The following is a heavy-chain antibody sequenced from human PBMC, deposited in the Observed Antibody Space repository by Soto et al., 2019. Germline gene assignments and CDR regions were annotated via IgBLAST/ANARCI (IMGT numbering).Heavy chain of an antibody. V-gene: IGHV3-74*01. CDR3: ARVKSGSYDWSDP. CDR2: INTDGTRT. J-gene: IGHJ5*02. D-gene: IGHD3-10*01. Sequence: DVQLVESGGGLVQPGGSLRLSCAASGFTFNNYWMHWVRQAPGKGLMWVLRINTDGTRTTYADSVKGRFAISRDNAKNTVYLQMNSLRADDTAVYFCARVKSGSYDWSDPWGQGTLVTVSS. CDR1: GFTFNNYW.